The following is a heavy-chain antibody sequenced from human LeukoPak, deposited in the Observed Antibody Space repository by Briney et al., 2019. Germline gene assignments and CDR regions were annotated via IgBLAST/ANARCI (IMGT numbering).Heavy chain of an antibody. CDR3: ARGWIEMPTVYFDY. CDR2: ISTYTSNT. D-gene: IGHD5-24*01. Sequence: ASVKVSCKASDYTFTSYGISWVRRAPGQGLEWMGWISTYTSNTKYTQKLQGRVTMTADTSTRTAYMELRSLTSDDTAVYYCARGWIEMPTVYFDYWGQGTLVSVSS. V-gene: IGHV1-18*01. CDR1: DYTFTSYG. J-gene: IGHJ4*02.